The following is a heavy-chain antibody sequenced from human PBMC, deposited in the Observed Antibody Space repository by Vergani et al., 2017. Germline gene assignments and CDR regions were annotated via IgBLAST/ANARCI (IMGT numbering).Heavy chain of an antibody. V-gene: IGHV4-59*11. CDR3: ASDTHSGQRADR. D-gene: IGHD6-19*01. J-gene: IGHJ5*02. Sequence: QVQLQESGPGLVKSSETLSLTCSVSFDSIRNRYCNWIRQPPGKGLEWIGSIHYSENTNYNPSLQTRVTISVDTSKNQFSLTLTSVTAADTAVYYCASDTHSGQRADRWGQGILVTVTS. CDR1: FDSIRNRY. CDR2: IHYSENT.